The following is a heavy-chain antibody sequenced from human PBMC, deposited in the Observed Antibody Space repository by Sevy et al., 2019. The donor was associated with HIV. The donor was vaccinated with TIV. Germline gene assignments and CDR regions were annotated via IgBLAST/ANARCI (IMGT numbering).Heavy chain of an antibody. Sequence: GGSLRLSCAASGFTFSSYSMNWVRQAPGKGLEWVSYISSSSSTIYYAHSVKGRFTISRDNAKNSLYLQMNSLRDEDTAVYYCARGGGYSYGYNWFDPWGQGTLVTVSS. V-gene: IGHV3-48*02. J-gene: IGHJ5*02. D-gene: IGHD5-18*01. CDR1: GFTFSSYS. CDR2: ISSSSSTI. CDR3: ARGGGYSYGYNWFDP.